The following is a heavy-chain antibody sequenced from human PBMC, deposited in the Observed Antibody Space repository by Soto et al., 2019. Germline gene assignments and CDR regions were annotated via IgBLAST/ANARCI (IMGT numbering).Heavy chain of an antibody. D-gene: IGHD5-18*01. V-gene: IGHV3-23*01. CDR3: ATSPVRGYRYGSGYFDL. Sequence: EVQLLESGGGLVQPGGSLRLSCAASGFTFSSYAMSWVRQAPGKGLEWVSAISGSGGSTYYADSVKGRFTISRDNSKNTLYLQMNSLRAEDTAVYYCATSPVRGYRYGSGYFDLWGRGNLVTVSS. J-gene: IGHJ2*01. CDR1: GFTFSSYA. CDR2: ISGSGGST.